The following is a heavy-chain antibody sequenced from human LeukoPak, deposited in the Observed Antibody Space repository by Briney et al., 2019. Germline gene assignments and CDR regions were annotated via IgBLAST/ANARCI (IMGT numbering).Heavy chain of an antibody. CDR3: ARGQWLDNS. V-gene: IGHV4-34*01. D-gene: IGHD6-19*01. CDR1: GGSCSDHY. J-gene: IGHJ4*02. Sequence: SETLSLTCAVYGGSCSDHYWSWIRQPPGMGLEWIGEINHSGETKFNPSLKSRVAMSVDTSKNQFSLELRSVTAADTAVYYCARGQWLDNSWGQGTLVTVSS. CDR2: INHSGET.